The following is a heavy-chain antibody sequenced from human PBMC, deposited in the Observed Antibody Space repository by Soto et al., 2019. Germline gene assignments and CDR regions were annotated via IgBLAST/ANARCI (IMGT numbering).Heavy chain of an antibody. CDR3: ARATGTFRSINCDY. Sequence: TLPLTYSVSGGSIRTVGHYGTWIRQPPEKGLEWIGSIYHTGSTYYSKSLRSRLTMSVDTSKSQFSLRLSSVTAADTAVYDCARATGTFRSINCDYWCQGRLVT. CDR1: GGSIRTVGHY. D-gene: IGHD1-1*01. V-gene: IGHV4-31*03. J-gene: IGHJ4*02. CDR2: IYHTGST.